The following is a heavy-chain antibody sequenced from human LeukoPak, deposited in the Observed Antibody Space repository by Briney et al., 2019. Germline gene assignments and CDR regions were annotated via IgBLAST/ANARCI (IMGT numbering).Heavy chain of an antibody. Sequence: ASVKVSCKASGYTFTGYYMHWVRQAPGQGLEWMGWINPHSGDTAFSQKFQGRVTMTRGTSISTGFVELSRLRSDDTAVCYCAREGFSGYRSAYYYNGMDVWGQGTTVTVS. CDR2: INPHSGDT. CDR1: GYTFTGYY. CDR3: AREGFSGYRSAYYYNGMDV. J-gene: IGHJ6*02. D-gene: IGHD5-18*01. V-gene: IGHV1-2*02.